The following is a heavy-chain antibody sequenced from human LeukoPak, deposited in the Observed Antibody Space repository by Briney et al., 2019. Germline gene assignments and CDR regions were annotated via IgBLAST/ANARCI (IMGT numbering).Heavy chain of an antibody. CDR2: INSDGSST. CDR1: GFTFSSYW. J-gene: IGHJ4*02. D-gene: IGHD2-2*01. Sequence: GGSLRLSCAASGFTFSSYWMHWVRQAPEKGLVWVSRINSDGSSTSYADSVKGRFTISRDNAKNTLYLQMNSLRAEDTAVYYCARRYCSSTSCYYDYWGQGTLVTVSS. V-gene: IGHV3-74*01. CDR3: ARRYCSSTSCYYDY.